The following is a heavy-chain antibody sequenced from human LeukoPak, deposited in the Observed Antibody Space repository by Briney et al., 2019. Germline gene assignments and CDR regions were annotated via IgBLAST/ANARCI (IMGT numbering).Heavy chain of an antibody. CDR3: ARDQRFYCSSTSCYWFDP. CDR2: ISGSGGST. J-gene: IGHJ5*02. Sequence: GGSLRLSCAASGFTFSSYGMSWVRQAPGKGLEWVSAISGSGGSTYYADSVKGRFTISRDNTKNSLFLQMNSLRAEDTAVYYCARDQRFYCSSTSCYWFDPWGQGTLVTVSS. CDR1: GFTFSSYG. D-gene: IGHD2-2*01. V-gene: IGHV3-23*01.